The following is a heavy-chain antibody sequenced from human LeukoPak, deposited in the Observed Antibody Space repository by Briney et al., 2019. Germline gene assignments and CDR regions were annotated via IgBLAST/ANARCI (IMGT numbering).Heavy chain of an antibody. CDR3: ARGGSGSFQLDFEY. CDR1: GFTFSTYW. D-gene: IGHD6-13*01. CDR2: IKQDGSEK. Sequence: GGSLRLSCAASGFTFSTYWMSWVRQAPGRGLEWVANIKQDGSEKYYVDSVKGRFTISRDNAKNSLYLQMNSLRAEDTAVYYCARGGSGSFQLDFEYWGQGTLVTVSS. J-gene: IGHJ4*02. V-gene: IGHV3-7*02.